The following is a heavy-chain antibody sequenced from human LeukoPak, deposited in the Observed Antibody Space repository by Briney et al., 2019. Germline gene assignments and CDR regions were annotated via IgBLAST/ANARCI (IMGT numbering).Heavy chain of an antibody. J-gene: IGHJ5*02. CDR1: GGSISSYY. D-gene: IGHD2-15*01. CDR2: IYTSGST. V-gene: IGHV4-4*07. CDR3: ARDILLRYCSGGGCLTFDP. Sequence: PSETLSLTCTVSGGSISSYYWSWIRQPAGKGLEWIGRIYTSGSTNYNPSLKSRVTMSVDTSKNQFSLKLSSVTAADTAVYYCARDILLRYCSGGGCLTFDPWGQGTLVTVSS.